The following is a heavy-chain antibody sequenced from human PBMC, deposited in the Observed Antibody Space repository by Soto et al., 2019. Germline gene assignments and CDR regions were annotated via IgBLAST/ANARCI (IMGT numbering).Heavy chain of an antibody. J-gene: IGHJ6*02. CDR1: GDTFSSYA. Sequence: QVQLVQSGAEVKKPGSSVKVSCRASGDTFSSYAGNWVRQAPGRGLESMGGAIPVLGATDYAQTFRGRVTMPSYKSMATVYRESTSVRSEDTAVYYSARRRYGWQDCNNKNFYGMYGWGQGTTVTV. CDR2: AIPVLGAT. V-gene: IGHV1-69*08. CDR3: ARRRYGWQDCNNKNFYGMYG. D-gene: IGHD3-10*01.